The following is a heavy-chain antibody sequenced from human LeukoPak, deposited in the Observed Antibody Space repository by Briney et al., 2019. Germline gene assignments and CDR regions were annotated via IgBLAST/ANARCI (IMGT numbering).Heavy chain of an antibody. CDR2: INHSGST. D-gene: IGHD3-9*01. CDR1: GGSFSVYY. Sequence: SETLSLTCAVYGGSFSVYYWSWIRQPPGKGLEWIGEINHSGSTNYNPSLKSRVTISVDTSKNQFSLKLSSVTAADTAVYYCARVYYDILTGYGMDVWGQGTTVTVSS. V-gene: IGHV4-34*01. J-gene: IGHJ6*02. CDR3: ARVYYDILTGYGMDV.